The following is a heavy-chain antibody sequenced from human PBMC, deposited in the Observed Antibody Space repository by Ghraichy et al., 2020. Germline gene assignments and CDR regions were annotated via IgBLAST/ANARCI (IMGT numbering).Heavy chain of an antibody. V-gene: IGHV3-30-3*01. CDR3: ARDAPCTNGVCGRPDY. CDR2: FSYFGSNE. D-gene: IGHD2-8*01. Sequence: LNISCAASGFTFSSHAMHWVRQAPGKGLEWVAVFSYFGSNEYFADSVKGRFTISRDNSKNTLYLQMNSLRPEDTAVYYCARDAPCTNGVCGRPDYWGQGTLVTVSS. J-gene: IGHJ4*02. CDR1: GFTFSSHA.